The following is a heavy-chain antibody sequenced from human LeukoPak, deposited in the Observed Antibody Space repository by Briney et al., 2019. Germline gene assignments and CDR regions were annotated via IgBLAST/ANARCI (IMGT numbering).Heavy chain of an antibody. CDR2: IRSKAYGGTT. V-gene: IGHV3-49*04. CDR3: TRNNWGGRYFDL. D-gene: IGHD7-27*01. CDR1: GFTFADYA. J-gene: IGHJ2*01. Sequence: GGSLSLPCTASGFTFADYAMSWVRKAQGKGLEWVGFIRSKAYGGTTEYAASVKGRFTISRDDSKSIAYLQMNSLKTEDTAVYYCTRNNWGGRYFDLWGRGTLVTVSS.